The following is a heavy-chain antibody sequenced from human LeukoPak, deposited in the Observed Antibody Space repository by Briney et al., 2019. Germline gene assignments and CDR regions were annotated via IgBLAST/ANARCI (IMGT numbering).Heavy chain of an antibody. J-gene: IGHJ4*02. D-gene: IGHD3-22*01. CDR2: ISYDRSNK. CDR1: GFTFSSYA. CDR3: ARGERFSSGFESVGGDY. V-gene: IGHV3-30-3*01. Sequence: GGSLRLSCAASGFTFSSYAMHWVRQAPGKGLEWVAVISYDRSNKYYADSVKGRFTISRDNSKNTLYLQVNSLRPEDTAVYYCARGERFSSGFESVGGDYWGQGTLVTVSS.